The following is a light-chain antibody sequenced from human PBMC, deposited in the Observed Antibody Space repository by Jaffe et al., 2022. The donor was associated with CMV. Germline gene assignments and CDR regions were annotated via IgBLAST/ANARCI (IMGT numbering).Light chain of an antibody. CDR1: QSIHFW. CDR3: QEYKSDSGT. Sequence: DVQMTQSPSTLSASVGDSVTISCRASQSIHFWLAWYQQRPGKAPNLLIYKASTLKNGVPSRFSGSGSGTDFTLTISDLHPDDFATYYCQEYKSDSGTFGQGTHLDIK. J-gene: IGKJ2*01. V-gene: IGKV1-5*03. CDR2: KAS.